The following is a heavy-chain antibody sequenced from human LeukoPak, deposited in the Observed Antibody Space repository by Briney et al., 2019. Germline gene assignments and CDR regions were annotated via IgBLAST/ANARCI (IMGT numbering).Heavy chain of an antibody. J-gene: IGHJ5*02. CDR1: GGSISSSSYY. V-gene: IGHV4-39*01. CDR2: IYYSGST. Sequence: SETLSLTCTVSGGSISSSSYYWGWIRQPPGKGLEWIGSIYYSGSTYYNPSLKSRVTISVDTSKNQFSLKLSSVTAADTAVYYCARNPNSYYDSSGYLNWFDPWGQGTLVTVSS. D-gene: IGHD3-22*01. CDR3: ARNPNSYYDSSGYLNWFDP.